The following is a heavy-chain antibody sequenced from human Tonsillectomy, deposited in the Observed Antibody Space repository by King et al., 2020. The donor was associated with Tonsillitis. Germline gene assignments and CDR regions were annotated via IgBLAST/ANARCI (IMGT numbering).Heavy chain of an antibody. CDR2: IYYSGST. CDR1: GGSISSSSYY. D-gene: IGHD2-15*01. CDR3: ASQVAGAFDI. J-gene: IGHJ3*02. Sequence: QLQESGPGLVKPSETLSPTCTVSGGSISSSSYYWGWIRQPPGKGLEWIGSIYYSGSTYYNPSLKSRVTISVDTSKNQFSLKLSSVTAADTAVYYCASQVAGAFDIWGQGTMVTVSS. V-gene: IGHV4-39*07.